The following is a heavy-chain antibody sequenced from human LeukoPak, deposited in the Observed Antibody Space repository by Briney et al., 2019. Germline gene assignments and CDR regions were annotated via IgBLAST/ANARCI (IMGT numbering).Heavy chain of an antibody. J-gene: IGHJ4*02. D-gene: IGHD1-14*01. CDR1: GYTFSYHY. V-gene: IGHV1-18*04. CDR2: ISGYNGKT. Sequence: EASVKVSCKTSGYTFSYHYVTWVRQAPGQGLQWMGWISGYNGKTSYARNLEGRVTMTTDTSTTTAYLELRSLTSDDTAIYYCAREETTVWPPYPYYWAQRTLVTVSS. CDR3: AREETTVWPPYPYY.